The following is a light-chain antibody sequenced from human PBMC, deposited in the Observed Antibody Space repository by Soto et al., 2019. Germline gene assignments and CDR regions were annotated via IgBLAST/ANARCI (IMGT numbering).Light chain of an antibody. Sequence: NFMLTQPHTVSESPGKTVTISCTGSSGSIASNYVQWYQQRPVSAHNVVIYEDNQRPSGVPDRFSGSIDSSSNSASLTISGLNNENEADYFCQSYDSGNLVFGGGTKVTVL. CDR2: EDN. J-gene: IGLJ2*01. V-gene: IGLV6-57*02. CDR1: SGSIASNY. CDR3: QSYDSGNLV.